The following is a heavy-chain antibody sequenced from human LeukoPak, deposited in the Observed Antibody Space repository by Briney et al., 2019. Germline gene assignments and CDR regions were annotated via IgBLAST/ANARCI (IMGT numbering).Heavy chain of an antibody. Sequence: PGGSLRPSCAASGFTFSSYEMNWVRQAPGKGLEWVSYISSSGSTIYYADSVKGRFTISRDNAKNSLYLQMNSLRDEDTAEYYRARRSGGWLDPWGQGTLVTVSS. CDR1: GFTFSSYE. V-gene: IGHV3-48*03. CDR2: ISSSGSTI. CDR3: ARRSGGWLDP. D-gene: IGHD1-26*01. J-gene: IGHJ5*02.